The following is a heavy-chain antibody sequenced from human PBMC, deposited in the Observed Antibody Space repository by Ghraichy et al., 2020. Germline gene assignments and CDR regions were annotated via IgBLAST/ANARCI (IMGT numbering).Heavy chain of an antibody. J-gene: IGHJ4*02. D-gene: IGHD6-19*01. CDR3: AREVGWYPDY. CDR2: ISGNGGGI. V-gene: IGHV3-48*01. CDR1: GFDFGVYS. Sequence: GGSLRLSCAASGFDFGVYSMDWIRQAPGKGLEWISYISGNGGGIIYADSVKGRFTISRDNAKGLVFLQMNSLRAGDTAVYYCAREVGWYPDYWGQGTLVTVSS.